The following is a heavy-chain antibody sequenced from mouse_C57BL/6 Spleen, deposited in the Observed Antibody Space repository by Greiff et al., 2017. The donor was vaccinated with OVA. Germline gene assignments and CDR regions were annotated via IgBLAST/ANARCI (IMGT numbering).Heavy chain of an antibody. Sequence: QVQLKQPGAELVMPGASVKLSCKASGYTFTSYWMHWVKQRPGQGLEWIGEIDPSDSYTNYNQKFKGKSTLTVDKSSSTAYMQLSSLTSEDSAVYYCARGPYSNFTSWGQGTTLTVSS. CDR2: IDPSDSYT. D-gene: IGHD2-5*01. CDR3: ARGPYSNFTS. V-gene: IGHV1-69*01. J-gene: IGHJ2*01. CDR1: GYTFTSYW.